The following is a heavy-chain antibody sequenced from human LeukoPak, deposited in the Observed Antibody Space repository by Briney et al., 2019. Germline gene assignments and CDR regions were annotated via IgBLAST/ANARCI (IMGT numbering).Heavy chain of an antibody. Sequence: PGGSLRLSCAASGFTFSSYAMSWVRQAPGKGLEWVSAISSNGGSTYYANSVKGRFTISRDNSKNTLYLQMGSLRAEDMAVYYCARASSWYYPCDYWGQGTLVTVSS. D-gene: IGHD6-13*01. V-gene: IGHV3-64*01. CDR1: GFTFSSYA. J-gene: IGHJ4*02. CDR3: ARASSWYYPCDY. CDR2: ISSNGGST.